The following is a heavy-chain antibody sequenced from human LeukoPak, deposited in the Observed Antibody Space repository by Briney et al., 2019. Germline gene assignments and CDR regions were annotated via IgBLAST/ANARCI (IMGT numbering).Heavy chain of an antibody. V-gene: IGHV1-18*01. CDR1: GYIFTSYG. Sequence: ASVKVSSKTSGYIFTSYGISWVRQAPGKGLEWMGWISVHNGYTRYAQKFQGRVTMTTDTSTSTAYMDLRSLRSDDTAVYYCARDMRHYRNYDSSGYYYNFEYWGQGTLVSVSS. CDR2: ISVHNGYT. J-gene: IGHJ4*02. CDR3: ARDMRHYRNYDSSGYYYNFEY. D-gene: IGHD3-22*01.